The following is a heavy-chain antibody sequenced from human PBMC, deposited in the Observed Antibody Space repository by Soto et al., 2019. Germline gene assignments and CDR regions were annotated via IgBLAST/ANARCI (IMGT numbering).Heavy chain of an antibody. CDR2: ILYDGSKE. Sequence: GGSLRLSCTDSGFSFNTYVMDWVRQAPGKGLEWVARILYDGSKEYYADPVKGRFTISRDNSKNTLYLQMNSLRAEDTAVYYCAKVRIQLWPRGGWFDPWGQGTLVTVSS. V-gene: IGHV3-30*18. J-gene: IGHJ5*02. CDR3: AKVRIQLWPRGGWFDP. CDR1: GFSFNTYV. D-gene: IGHD5-18*01.